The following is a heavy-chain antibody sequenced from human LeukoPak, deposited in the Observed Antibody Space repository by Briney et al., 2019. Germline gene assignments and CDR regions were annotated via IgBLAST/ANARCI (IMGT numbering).Heavy chain of an antibody. CDR3: ATSSGGSDHDYFDY. Sequence: GRSLRLSCAVPGLPFNTYGMHWVRQAPGKGLEWVAVIWYDGSKKYYADSVKGRFTISRDNSKNILYLQMSSLSAEDTAVYYCATSSGGSDHDYFDYWGQGTLVTVSS. D-gene: IGHD1-26*01. J-gene: IGHJ4*02. CDR2: IWYDGSKK. V-gene: IGHV3-33*01. CDR1: GLPFNTYG.